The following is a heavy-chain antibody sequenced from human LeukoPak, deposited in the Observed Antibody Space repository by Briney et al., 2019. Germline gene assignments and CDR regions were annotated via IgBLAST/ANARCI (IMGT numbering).Heavy chain of an antibody. CDR3: ALSPDIAAAGIMSWYDP. J-gene: IGHJ5*02. V-gene: IGHV2-5*02. CDR1: GFSLGTSGLG. Sequence: SGPTLVNPTQTLTVTCTFSGFSLGTSGLGVGWIRLPPGKALESLAVIYWDDDKCYSPSLKSRLTIIKDTSKNQVVLTMTNMDPVDTATYYCALSPDIAAAGIMSWYDPWGQGTLVTVSS. CDR2: IYWDDDK. D-gene: IGHD6-13*01.